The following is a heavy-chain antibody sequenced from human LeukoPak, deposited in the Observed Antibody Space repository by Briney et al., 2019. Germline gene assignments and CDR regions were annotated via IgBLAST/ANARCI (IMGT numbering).Heavy chain of an antibody. CDR3: ARVGYSNRRNYYYYYYYMGV. CDR2: INHSGST. D-gene: IGHD4-11*01. CDR1: GGSFSGYY. Sequence: SETLSLTCAVYGGSFSGYYWSWIRQPPGKGLEWIGEINHSGSTNYNPSLKSRVTISVDTSKNQFSLKLSSVTAADTAVYYCARVGYSNRRNYYYYYYYMGVWGKGTTVTVSS. V-gene: IGHV4-34*01. J-gene: IGHJ6*03.